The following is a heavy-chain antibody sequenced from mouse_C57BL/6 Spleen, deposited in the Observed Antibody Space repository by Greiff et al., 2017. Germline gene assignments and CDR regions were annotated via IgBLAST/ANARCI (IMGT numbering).Heavy chain of an antibody. CDR3: ARNAGGCSCAY. Sequence: VKLMESGPGLVAPSQSLSITCTVSGFSLTSYAISWVRQPPGKGLEWLGVIWTGGGTNYNSALKTRQSISKDNSKSQDFLKMNSLQTDNTAGDYCARNAGGCSCAYWGQGTLVTVSA. CDR2: IWTGGGT. V-gene: IGHV2-9-1*01. D-gene: IGHD3-1*01. CDR1: GFSLTSYA. J-gene: IGHJ3*01.